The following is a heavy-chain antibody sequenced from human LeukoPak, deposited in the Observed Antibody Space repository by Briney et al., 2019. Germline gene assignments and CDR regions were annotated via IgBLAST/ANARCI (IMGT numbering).Heavy chain of an antibody. CDR3: ARLTPDYSSSLLYYFDY. D-gene: IGHD6-13*01. CDR1: GYTFTTYG. Sequence: ASVKVSCKASGYTFTTYGVSWVRQAPGQGLEWMGWISTYNDDTKYAQKFQGRVTMTTDTSTSTAYMELRSLRSDGTAVYFCARLTPDYSSSLLYYFDYWGQGTLVTVSS. J-gene: IGHJ4*02. CDR2: ISTYNDDT. V-gene: IGHV1-18*01.